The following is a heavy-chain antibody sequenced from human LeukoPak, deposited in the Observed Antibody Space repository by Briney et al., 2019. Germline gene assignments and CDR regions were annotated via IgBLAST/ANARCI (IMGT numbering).Heavy chain of an antibody. CDR2: INGGGGST. D-gene: IGHD2-21*01. CDR3: AKDKKANYGGDCYARH. Sequence: PGGSLRLSCAASGFTFSNYAMSWVRQAPGKGLEWVSGINGGGGSTFYADSVKGRFTISRDYSKDTLFLQMNSLRPEDTAVYYCAKDKKANYGGDCYARHWGQGTLVTVSS. V-gene: IGHV3-23*01. J-gene: IGHJ4*02. CDR1: GFTFSNYA.